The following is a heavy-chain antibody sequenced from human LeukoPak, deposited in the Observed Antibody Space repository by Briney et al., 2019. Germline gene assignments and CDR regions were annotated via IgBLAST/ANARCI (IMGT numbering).Heavy chain of an antibody. CDR1: GFTFSSYW. D-gene: IGHD5-12*01. CDR2: IKQDGSEK. CDR3: ARGWVGSWWLRPGGGFDY. V-gene: IGHV3-7*01. Sequence: PGGSLRLSCAASGFTFSSYWMSWVRQAPGKGLEWVANIKQDGSEKYYVDSVKGRFTISRDNAKNSLYLQMNSLRAEDTAVYYCARGWVGSWWLRPGGGFDYWGQGTLVTVSS. J-gene: IGHJ4*02.